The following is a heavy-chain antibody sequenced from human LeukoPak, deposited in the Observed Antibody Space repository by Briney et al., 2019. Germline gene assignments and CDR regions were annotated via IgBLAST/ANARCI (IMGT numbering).Heavy chain of an antibody. V-gene: IGHV3-21*01. CDR2: ISSSSSYI. D-gene: IGHD2-2*01. J-gene: IGHJ5*02. CDR3: AGDLDPRYCSSTSCYPIDR. Sequence: GGSLRLSCAASGFTFSSYSMNWVRQAPGKGLEWVSSISSSSSYIYYADSVKGRFTISRDNAKNSLYLQMNSLRAEDTAVYYCAGDLDPRYCSSTSCYPIDRWGQGTLVTVSS. CDR1: GFTFSSYS.